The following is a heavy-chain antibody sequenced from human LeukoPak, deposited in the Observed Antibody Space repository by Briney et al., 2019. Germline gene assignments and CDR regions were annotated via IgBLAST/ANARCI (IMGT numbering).Heavy chain of an antibody. CDR2: IYYDGST. J-gene: IGHJ4*02. D-gene: IGHD6-6*01. CDR3: ARGGASSKFFDA. Sequence: PSETLSLTCSVSGVSISNYYWSWIRQPPGKGLEWIAFIYYDGSTNYNPSLKSRATISVDTSKNQYSLNLSSVPPADTAVYYCARGGASSKFFDAWGQGTLVTVSS. V-gene: IGHV4-59*01. CDR1: GVSISNYY.